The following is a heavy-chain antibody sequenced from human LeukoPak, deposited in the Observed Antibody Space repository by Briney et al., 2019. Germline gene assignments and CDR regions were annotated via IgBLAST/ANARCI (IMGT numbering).Heavy chain of an antibody. D-gene: IGHD6-6*01. CDR3: ARDFSSSSSVYYYYYMDV. Sequence: SETLSLTCTVSGGSISSSTYFWGWIRQPPGKGLEWIGTIYYSGSTYYNPSLKSRVTISVDTSKNQFSLRLNSVTAADTAVYYCARDFSSSSSVYYYYYMDVWGKGTSVTVSS. J-gene: IGHJ6*03. CDR1: GGSISSSTYF. V-gene: IGHV4-39*07. CDR2: IYYSGST.